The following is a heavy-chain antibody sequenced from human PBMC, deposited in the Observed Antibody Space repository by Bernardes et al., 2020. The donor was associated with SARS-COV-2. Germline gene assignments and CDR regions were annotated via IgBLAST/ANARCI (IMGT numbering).Heavy chain of an antibody. CDR3: ARSIAAAGTYYYYGMDV. Sequence: SVKVSCKASGGTFSSYAISWVRQAPGQGLEWMGRIIPILGIANYAQKFQGRVTITADKSTSTAYMELSSLRSEDTAVYYCARSIAAAGTYYYYGMDVWGQGTTVTVSS. D-gene: IGHD6-13*01. J-gene: IGHJ6*02. CDR1: GGTFSSYA. CDR2: IIPILGIA. V-gene: IGHV1-69*04.